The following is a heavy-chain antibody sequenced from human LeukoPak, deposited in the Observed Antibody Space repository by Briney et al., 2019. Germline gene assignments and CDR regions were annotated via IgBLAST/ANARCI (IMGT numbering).Heavy chain of an antibody. CDR2: IIPIFGTA. CDR3: ARDKGSSWYRYFDY. D-gene: IGHD6-13*01. V-gene: IGHV1-69*05. J-gene: IGHJ4*02. CDR1: GGTFSSYA. Sequence: GASVKVSCKASGGTFSSYATSWVRQAPGQGLEWMGRIIPIFGTANYAQKFQGRVTITTDESTSTAYMELSSLRSEDTAVYYCARDKGSSWYRYFDYWGQGTLVTVSS.